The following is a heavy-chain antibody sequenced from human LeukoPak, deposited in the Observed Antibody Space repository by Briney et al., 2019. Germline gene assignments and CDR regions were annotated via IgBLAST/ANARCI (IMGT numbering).Heavy chain of an antibody. Sequence: SETLSLTCTVSGGSISSSSYYWGWLRQPPGKGLEWIGSIYYTGSTYYNPSLKSRLTISVDTSKNQFSLKLSSVAAADTAVYYCASSTSGYYNYWGQGTLVTVSS. D-gene: IGHD3-22*01. CDR2: IYYTGST. CDR1: GGSISSSSYY. CDR3: ASSTSGYYNY. J-gene: IGHJ4*02. V-gene: IGHV4-39*01.